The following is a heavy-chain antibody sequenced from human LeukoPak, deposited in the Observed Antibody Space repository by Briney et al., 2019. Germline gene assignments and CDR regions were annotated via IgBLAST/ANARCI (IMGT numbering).Heavy chain of an antibody. CDR1: GFTFSNYA. D-gene: IGHD2-2*01. J-gene: IGHJ5*02. CDR2: ISGSDGST. V-gene: IGHV3-23*01. CDR3: SRGSAIVIIPAAFSWFDP. Sequence: PGGSLRLSCSASGFTFSNYAMTWVRQAPGKGLEWVSAISGSDGSTYYADSVKGRFSISRDNSKNTLYLQMNTLRAEDTAVYYCSRGSAIVIIPAAFSWFDPWGQGTQVTVSS.